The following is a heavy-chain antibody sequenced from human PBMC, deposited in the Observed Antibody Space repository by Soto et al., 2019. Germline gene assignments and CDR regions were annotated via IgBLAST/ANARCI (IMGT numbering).Heavy chain of an antibody. V-gene: IGHV4-59*01. J-gene: IGHJ4*02. CDR2: IYYSGST. CDR1: GGSISTYY. CDR3: ARGGRGLYSSFDY. D-gene: IGHD1-26*01. Sequence: QVKLQESGPGLVKPSETLSLTCTVSGGSISTYYWSWIRQPPGKGLEWIGNIYYSGSTNYNPSLKSRVTISVDTSKNQFSLKLTSVTAADTAVYYCARGGRGLYSSFDYWGQGTLVTVSS.